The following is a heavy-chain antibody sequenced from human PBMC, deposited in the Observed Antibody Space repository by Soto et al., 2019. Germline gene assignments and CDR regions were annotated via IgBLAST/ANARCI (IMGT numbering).Heavy chain of an antibody. V-gene: IGHV4-59*01. CDR1: GGSISSYY. D-gene: IGHD2-15*01. Sequence: SETLSLTCSVSGGSISSYYWSWIRQPPGKGLEWIGYIYYSGSTNYNPSLKSRVTISVDTSKNQFSLKLSSVTAADTAVYYCARGYCSGGSCYRFNFDYWGQGTQVTVSS. CDR2: IYYSGST. CDR3: ARGYCSGGSCYRFNFDY. J-gene: IGHJ4*02.